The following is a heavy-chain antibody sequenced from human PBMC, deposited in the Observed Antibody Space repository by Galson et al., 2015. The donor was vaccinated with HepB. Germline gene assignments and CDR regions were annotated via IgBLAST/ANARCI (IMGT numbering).Heavy chain of an antibody. CDR3: ARDRHPWHIDY. CDR1: GFTYTYYG. V-gene: IGHV3-33*01. Sequence: SLRLSCAATGFTYTYYGFHWVRQDPGKGLEWLAYDGHSGDSYADSVKGRFTTSRDSSKNTLYLQMNSLRVDDTAVYYCARDRHPWHIDYWGQGTLVTVSS. CDR2: YDGHSGD. D-gene: IGHD5-12*01. J-gene: IGHJ4*02.